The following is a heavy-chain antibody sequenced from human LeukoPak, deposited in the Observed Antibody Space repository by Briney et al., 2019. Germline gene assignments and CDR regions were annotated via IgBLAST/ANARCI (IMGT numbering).Heavy chain of an antibody. J-gene: IGHJ4*02. V-gene: IGHV3-7*01. CDR2: INQGGSDK. Sequence: PGGSLRLSCAASGFTCSGHWMSWVRQAPGKGLEWVANINQGGSDKYYVDSVKGRFTISRDNANNLLYLQMNSPRGEDTAVYYCTRDRSRAEEDGGQGTLVTVSS. D-gene: IGHD1-14*01. CDR1: GFTCSGHW. CDR3: TRDRSRAEED.